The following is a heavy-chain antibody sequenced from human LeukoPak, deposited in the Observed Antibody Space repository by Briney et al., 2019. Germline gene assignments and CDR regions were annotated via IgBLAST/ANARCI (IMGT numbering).Heavy chain of an antibody. D-gene: IGHD3-10*01. Sequence: SETLSLTCTVSGGSITNYYWSWIRQPPGKGLECIGYIYYSGSTNYNPPLKSRVTISLHTSKNQFSLKLNSVTAADTAVYYCARGVPYGPSYEFFDYWGQGTLVTVSS. V-gene: IGHV4-59*01. CDR3: ARGVPYGPSYEFFDY. CDR1: GGSITNYY. J-gene: IGHJ4*02. CDR2: IYYSGST.